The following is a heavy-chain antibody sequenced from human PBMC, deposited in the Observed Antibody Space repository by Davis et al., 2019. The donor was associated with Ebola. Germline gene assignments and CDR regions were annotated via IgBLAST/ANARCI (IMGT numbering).Heavy chain of an antibody. CDR1: GYTFTGYY. J-gene: IGHJ4*02. CDR3: ARDLSGLSQIVVVPAAISH. Sequence: ASVKVSCKASGYTFTGYYMHWVRQAPGQGLEWMGWINPNSGGTNYAQKFQGRVTMTRDTSISTAYMELSRLRSDDTAVYYCARDLSGLSQIVVVPAAISHWGQGTLVTVSS. D-gene: IGHD2-2*02. V-gene: IGHV1-2*02. CDR2: INPNSGGT.